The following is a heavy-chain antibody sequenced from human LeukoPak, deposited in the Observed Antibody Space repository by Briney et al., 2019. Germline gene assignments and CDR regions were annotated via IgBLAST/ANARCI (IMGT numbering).Heavy chain of an antibody. Sequence: ASVKVSCKASGYTFTSYDINWVRQATGQGLEWMGWMNPNSGNTGYAQKFQGRVTMTRDMSTSTVYMELSSLRSEDTAVYYCARARSSSWYYFDYWGQGTLVTVSS. J-gene: IGHJ4*02. D-gene: IGHD6-13*01. CDR3: ARARSSSWYYFDY. V-gene: IGHV1-8*01. CDR1: GYTFTSYD. CDR2: MNPNSGNT.